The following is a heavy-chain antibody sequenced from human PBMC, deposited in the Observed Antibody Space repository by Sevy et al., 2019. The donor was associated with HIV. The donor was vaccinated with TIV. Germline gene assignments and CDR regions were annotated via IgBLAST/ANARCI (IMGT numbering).Heavy chain of an antibody. V-gene: IGHV3-74*01. CDR1: GFTFSSYW. CDR3: ASSKGDYYYGSGSLHADY. D-gene: IGHD3-10*01. CDR2: INSDGSST. Sequence: GGSLRLSCAASGFTFSSYWMHWVRQAPGKGLVWVSRINSDGSSTSYADSVKGRFTISRDNAKNRLYLKMNSLRAEDTAVYYCASSKGDYYYGSGSLHADYWGQGTLVTVSS. J-gene: IGHJ4*02.